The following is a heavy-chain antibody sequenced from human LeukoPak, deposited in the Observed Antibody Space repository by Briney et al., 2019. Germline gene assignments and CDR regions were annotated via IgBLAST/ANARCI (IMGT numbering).Heavy chain of an antibody. D-gene: IGHD5-18*01. CDR1: GGSIRSSYYY. V-gene: IGHV4-61*01. CDR3: ARGGLRQSFDY. Sequence: PSETLSLTCTVSGGSIRSSYYYWSWIRQPPGKGLEWIGYIYYSGSTNYNPSLKSRVTISVDTSKNQFSLKLSSVTAADTAVYYCARGGLRQSFDYWGQGTLVTVSS. J-gene: IGHJ4*02. CDR2: IYYSGST.